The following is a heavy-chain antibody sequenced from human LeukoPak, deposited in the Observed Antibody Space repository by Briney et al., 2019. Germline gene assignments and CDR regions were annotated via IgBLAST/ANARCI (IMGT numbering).Heavy chain of an antibody. D-gene: IGHD2-2*03. CDR2: TIPLFGTA. Sequence: GAPVKVSCKASGYTFTSYGISWVRQAPVQGLEWMGGTIPLFGTANYAQKFQGRVTITADESTCTAYMELSSLRSEDTAVYYCARVTASMDSPDAFDIWGQGTMVTVSS. V-gene: IGHV1-69*13. CDR1: GYTFTSYG. CDR3: ARVTASMDSPDAFDI. J-gene: IGHJ3*02.